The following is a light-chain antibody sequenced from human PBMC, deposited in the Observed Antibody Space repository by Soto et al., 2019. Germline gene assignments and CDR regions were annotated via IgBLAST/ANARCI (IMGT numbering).Light chain of an antibody. Sequence: DIVLTQSPGTLSLSPGERASLSCRASQSVSSGHLAWYQQKPGQAPRLLIYGASSRATGIPDGFSGSGSGTDFTLTISRLEPEDYAVYYCQQYGDSLWTFGQGTK. J-gene: IGKJ1*01. CDR1: QSVSSGH. V-gene: IGKV3-20*01. CDR3: QQYGDSLWT. CDR2: GAS.